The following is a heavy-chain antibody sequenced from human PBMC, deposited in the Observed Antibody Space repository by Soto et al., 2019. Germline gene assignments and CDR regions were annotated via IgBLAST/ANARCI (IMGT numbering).Heavy chain of an antibody. CDR2: IKQDGSER. J-gene: IGHJ5*02. V-gene: IGHV3-7*01. D-gene: IGHD2-21*01. Sequence: GGSLSLSCAASGFTFGSYWMSWVRQAPGKGPEWVANIKQDGSERNYVDSVKGRFTISRDNAEISLYLQMNSLRVEDTGVYYCASARHIGPWGQGTLVTVSS. CDR1: GFTFGSYW. CDR3: ASARHIGP.